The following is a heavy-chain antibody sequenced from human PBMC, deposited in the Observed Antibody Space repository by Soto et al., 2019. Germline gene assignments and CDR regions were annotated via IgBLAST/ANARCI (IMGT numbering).Heavy chain of an antibody. D-gene: IGHD3-3*01. J-gene: IGHJ3*02. CDR1: GFTFGDYA. CDR3: TRGRSYVLRFLEWFTSNAFDI. V-gene: IGHV3-49*03. CDR2: IRSKAYGGTT. Sequence: PGGSLRLSCTASGFTFGDYAMSWFRQAPGKGLEWVGFIRSKAYGGTTEYAASVKGRFTISRDDSKSIAYLQMNSLKTEDTAVYYCTRGRSYVLRFLEWFTSNAFDIWGQGTMVTVSS.